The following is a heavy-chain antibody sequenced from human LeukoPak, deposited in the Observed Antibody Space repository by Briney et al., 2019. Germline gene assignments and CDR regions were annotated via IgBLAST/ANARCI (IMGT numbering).Heavy chain of an antibody. D-gene: IGHD3-10*01. CDR2: VSISSGTI. CDR3: AGPLGSPYFHH. J-gene: IGHJ1*01. CDR1: GFTFTGHN. V-gene: IGHV3-48*01. Sequence: GGSLRLSCAASGFTFTGHNMNWVRQAPGKGLEWISFVSISSGTIYYADSVKGRFTISRDNAKNSLYLQMNSLRVEDTAVYYCAGPLGSPYFHHWGQGTLVTVSP.